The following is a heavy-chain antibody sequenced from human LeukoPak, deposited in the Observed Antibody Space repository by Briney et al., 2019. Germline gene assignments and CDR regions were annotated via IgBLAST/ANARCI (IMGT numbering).Heavy chain of an antibody. CDR2: IIPIFGTA. D-gene: IGHD3-22*01. CDR1: GGTFSSYA. V-gene: IGHV1-69*01. J-gene: IGHJ1*01. Sequence: GASVKVSCKASGGTFSSYAISWVRQAPGQGLEWMGGIIPIFGTANYAQKFQGRVTITADESTSTAYMELSSLRSEDTAVYYCARDLRDYYDSSGYYSSFQHWGQGTLVTVSS. CDR3: ARDLRDYYDSSGYYSSFQH.